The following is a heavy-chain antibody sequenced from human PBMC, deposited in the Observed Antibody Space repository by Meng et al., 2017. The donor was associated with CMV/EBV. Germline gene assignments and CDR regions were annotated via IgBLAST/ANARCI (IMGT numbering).Heavy chain of an antibody. CDR3: ARDSKVVVVPAAIGPGGNYYYYGMDV. Sequence: GPLRPSCTVPGGSIRGYYWSWIRQPPGKGLEWIGYIYYSGSTNYTPSLKSRVTISVDTSKNQFSLKLSSVTAADTAVYYCARDSKVVVVPAAIGPGGNYYYYGMDVWGQGTTVTVSS. CDR2: IYYSGST. CDR1: GGSIRGYY. J-gene: IGHJ6*02. V-gene: IGHV4-59*01. D-gene: IGHD2-2*01.